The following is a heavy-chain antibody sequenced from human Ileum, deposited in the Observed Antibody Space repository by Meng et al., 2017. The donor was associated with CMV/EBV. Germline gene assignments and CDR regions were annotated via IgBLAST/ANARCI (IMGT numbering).Heavy chain of an antibody. V-gene: IGHV1-2*06. CDR1: GYTFTDYY. D-gene: IGHD1-26*01. CDR2: INPNSGGT. Sequence: KASGYTFTDYYIHWVRQAPGQGLEWMGRINPNSGGTSHAQKFQGRVTMTRDTSISTAYMELSRLRSDDTAVFYCARDHEGFYSGSPKGWGQGTLVTVSS. CDR3: ARDHEGFYSGSPKG. J-gene: IGHJ4*02.